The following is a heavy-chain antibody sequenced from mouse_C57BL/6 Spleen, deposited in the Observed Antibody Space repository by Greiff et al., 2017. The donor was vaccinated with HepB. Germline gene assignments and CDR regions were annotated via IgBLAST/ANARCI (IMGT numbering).Heavy chain of an antibody. V-gene: IGHV1-42*01. D-gene: IGHD1-1*01. CDR2: INPSTGGT. CDR1: GYSFTGYY. Sequence: DVQLQESGPELVKPGASVKISCKASGYSFTGYYMNWVKQSPEKSLEWIGEINPSTGGTTYNQKFKAKATLTVDKSSSTAYMQLKSLTSEDSAVYYCAREDYYGNPFAYWGQGTLVTVSA. J-gene: IGHJ3*01. CDR3: AREDYYGNPFAY.